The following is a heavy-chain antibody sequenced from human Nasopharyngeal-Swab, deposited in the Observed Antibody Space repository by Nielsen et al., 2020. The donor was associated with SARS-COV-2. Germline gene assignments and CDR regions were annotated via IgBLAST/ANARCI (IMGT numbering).Heavy chain of an antibody. CDR2: IFHSGNT. D-gene: IGHD1-26*01. V-gene: IGHV4-59*01. CDR1: GGSITSYY. CDR3: ARPTLGYSNFWFDP. Sequence: SETLSLTCTVSGGSITSYYWGWIRQPPGKGLEWIGYIFHSGNTNYNPSLKSRVTMSVDTSKNQFSLRLSSVTAADSAVYYCARPTLGYSNFWFDPWGQGTLVTVSS. J-gene: IGHJ5*02.